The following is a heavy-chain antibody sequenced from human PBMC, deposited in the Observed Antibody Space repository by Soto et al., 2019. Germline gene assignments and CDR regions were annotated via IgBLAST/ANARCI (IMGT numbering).Heavy chain of an antibody. V-gene: IGHV1-3*01. J-gene: IGHJ5*02. D-gene: IGHD6-13*01. Sequence: QVQLVQSGAEVKKPGASVMLSCKASGYTFTTYTMNWVRQAPGQRLKWMGWINPVNGNTKSSQKFQDRVIITRDTSASRAYMELRSLRSEDTAVYYCARGIATGQLDPWGQGTLVIVSS. CDR2: INPVNGNT. CDR1: GYTFTTYT. CDR3: ARGIATGQLDP.